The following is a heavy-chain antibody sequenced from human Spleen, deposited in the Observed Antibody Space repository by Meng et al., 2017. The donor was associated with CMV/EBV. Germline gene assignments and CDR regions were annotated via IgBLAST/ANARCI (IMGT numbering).Heavy chain of an antibody. V-gene: IGHV4-34*01. CDR2: INHSGST. CDR1: GSFSGYY. J-gene: IGHJ4*02. Sequence: GSFSGYYWSWYRQPPGKGLEWIGEINHSGSTNYNPSLKSRVTISVDTSKNQFSLKLSSVTAADTAVYYCARVPSAVTTVKIKRTFDYWGQGTLVTVSS. CDR3: ARVPSAVTTVKIKRTFDY. D-gene: IGHD4-11*01.